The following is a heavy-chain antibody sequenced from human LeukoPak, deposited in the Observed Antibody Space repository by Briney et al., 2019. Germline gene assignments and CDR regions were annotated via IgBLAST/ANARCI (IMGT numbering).Heavy chain of an antibody. V-gene: IGHV4-34*01. J-gene: IGHJ4*02. CDR2: INHIGST. Sequence: SETLSLTCAVYGGSFSGYYWSWIRQPPGKGLEWIGEINHIGSTNYNPSFKSRVTISVDTSKNQFSLKLSSVTAADTAVYYCARGLGPQIDYWGQGTLVTVSS. CDR3: ARGLGPQIDY. CDR1: GGSFSGYY.